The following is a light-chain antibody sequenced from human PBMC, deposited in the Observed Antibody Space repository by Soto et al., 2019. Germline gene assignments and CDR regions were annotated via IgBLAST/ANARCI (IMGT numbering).Light chain of an antibody. CDR2: DVS. J-gene: IGKJ5*01. CDR3: QQFNSYPIT. CDR1: QDVRGA. V-gene: IGKV1-13*02. Sequence: AIQLTQSPSSLSASVGDRVTITCRASQDVRGALAWYQQKPGQAPKILIYDVSRLESGVPSRFSGSSSGTDFTLTISSLQPIDFATYSCQQFNSYPITFGQGTRLEIK.